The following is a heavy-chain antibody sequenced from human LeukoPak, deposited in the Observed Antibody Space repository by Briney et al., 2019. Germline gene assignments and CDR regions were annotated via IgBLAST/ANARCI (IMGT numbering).Heavy chain of an antibody. D-gene: IGHD6-13*01. CDR3: ARESGASAGADY. CDR2: IYTSGST. CDR1: GGSISNYY. Sequence: SETLSLTCTVSGGSISNYYWSWIRQPAGKGLEWIGRIYTSGSTNYNPSLKSRVTMSVDTSNNQFSLRLSSVTAADTAVYYCARESGASAGADYWGQGTLVIVSS. V-gene: IGHV4-4*07. J-gene: IGHJ4*02.